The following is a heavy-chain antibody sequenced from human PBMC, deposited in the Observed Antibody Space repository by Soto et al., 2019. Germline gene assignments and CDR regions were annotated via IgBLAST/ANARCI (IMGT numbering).Heavy chain of an antibody. V-gene: IGHV3-30-3*01. CDR1: GFTFSSYA. CDR2: ISYDGSNK. J-gene: IGHJ4*02. CDR3: ARVDLELKDLPDY. D-gene: IGHD3-3*01. Sequence: GGSLRLSCAASGFTFSSYAMHWVRQAPGKGLEWVAVISYDGSNKYYADSVKGRFTISRDNSKNTLYLQMNSLRAEDTAVYYCARVDLELKDLPDYWGQGTLVTVSS.